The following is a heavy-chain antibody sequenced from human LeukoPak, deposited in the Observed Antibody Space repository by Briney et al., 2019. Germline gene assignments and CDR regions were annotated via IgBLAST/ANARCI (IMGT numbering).Heavy chain of an antibody. CDR1: GFTFSDYY. V-gene: IGHV3-11*01. Sequence: GGSLRLSCAASGFTFSDYYMSWIRQAPGKGLEWVSYISSSGSTIYYADSVKGRFTISRDNAKNSLYLQMNSLRAEDTAVYYCATGRAMVRDQAHGIDYWGQGTLVTVAS. CDR3: ATGRAMVRDQAHGIDY. D-gene: IGHD3-10*01. CDR2: ISSSGSTI. J-gene: IGHJ4*02.